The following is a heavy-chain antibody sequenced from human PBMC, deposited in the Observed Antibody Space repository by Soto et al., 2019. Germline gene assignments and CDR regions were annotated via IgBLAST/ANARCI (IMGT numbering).Heavy chain of an antibody. Sequence: ASVKVSCKASGYTFTSYGISWVRQAPGQGLEWMGWISAYNGNTNYAQKLQGRVTMTTDTSTSTAYMELRSLRSDDTAVYYCARVDACLRYFDWLSPTDYYYGMDVWGQGTTVTVSS. J-gene: IGHJ6*02. CDR1: GYTFTSYG. CDR2: ISAYNGNT. V-gene: IGHV1-18*01. D-gene: IGHD3-9*01. CDR3: ARVDACLRYFDWLSPTDYYYGMDV.